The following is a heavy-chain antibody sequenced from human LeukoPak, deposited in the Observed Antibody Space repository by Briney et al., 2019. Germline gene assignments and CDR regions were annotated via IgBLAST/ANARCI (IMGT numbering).Heavy chain of an antibody. CDR1: GGSISSGGYY. D-gene: IGHD5-18*01. V-gene: IGHV4-31*03. CDR2: IYYSGST. Sequence: SETLSLTCTVSGGSISSGGYYWSWIRQHPGKGLEWIGYIYYSGSTYYNPSLKSRVTISVDTSKNQFSLKLSSVTAADTAVYYCARGAAGYSYGWGQGTLVTVSS. J-gene: IGHJ4*02. CDR3: ARGAAGYSYG.